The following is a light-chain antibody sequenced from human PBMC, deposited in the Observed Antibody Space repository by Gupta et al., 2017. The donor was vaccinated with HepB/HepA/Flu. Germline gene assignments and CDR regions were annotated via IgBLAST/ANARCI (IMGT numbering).Light chain of an antibody. CDR3: QQRSNWPLT. CDR1: ENI. J-gene: IGKJ4*01. CDR2: DAS. V-gene: IGKV3-11*01. Sequence: EIVLTQYPVTLSLSPGERATLSCRASENIIYDASNRATGIPARFSGSGFGTDFTLTISSLEPEDFAVYYCQQRSNWPLTFGGGTKVEIK.